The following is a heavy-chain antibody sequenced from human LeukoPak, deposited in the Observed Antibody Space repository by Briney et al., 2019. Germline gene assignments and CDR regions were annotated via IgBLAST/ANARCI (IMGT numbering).Heavy chain of an antibody. CDR3: ARHVNSNGSPSDY. CDR2: IYYSGST. V-gene: IGHV4-39*01. Sequence: SETLSLTCTVSGGAISSSNYYWGWIRQPPGKGLEWIGSIYYSGSTYYNPSLKSRVTISVDTSKNQFSLKLSSVTAADTAVYYCARHVNSNGSPSDYWGQGTLVTVSS. CDR1: GGAISSSNYY. J-gene: IGHJ4*02. D-gene: IGHD1-26*01.